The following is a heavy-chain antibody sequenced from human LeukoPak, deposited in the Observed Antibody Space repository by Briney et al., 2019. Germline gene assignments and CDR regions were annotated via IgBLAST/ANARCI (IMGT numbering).Heavy chain of an antibody. Sequence: GGSLRLSCAASGFPFNSYGLHWGRQAPGEGLEWVAVISYDGSNEYYADSVKGRFTISRNNSRNTMDLQMNSLRAEDTAVYYCAKEDYYGSGSFPDYWGQGTLVTVSS. CDR2: ISYDGSNE. CDR3: AKEDYYGSGSFPDY. CDR1: GFPFNSYG. V-gene: IGHV3-30*18. J-gene: IGHJ4*02. D-gene: IGHD3-10*01.